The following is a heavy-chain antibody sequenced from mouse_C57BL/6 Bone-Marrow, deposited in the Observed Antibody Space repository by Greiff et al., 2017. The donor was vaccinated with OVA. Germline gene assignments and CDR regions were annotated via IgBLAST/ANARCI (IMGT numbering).Heavy chain of an antibody. CDR2: IHPRSGNT. CDR1: GYTFTSYG. Sequence: QVQLQQSGAELARPGASVKLSCKASGYTFTSYGISWVKQRTGQGLEWIGEIHPRSGNTYYNEKFKGKATLTADKSSSTAYMELRSLTSEDSAVYFCARERKTAQAPFAYWGQGTLVTVSA. D-gene: IGHD3-2*02. J-gene: IGHJ3*01. V-gene: IGHV1-81*01. CDR3: ARERKTAQAPFAY.